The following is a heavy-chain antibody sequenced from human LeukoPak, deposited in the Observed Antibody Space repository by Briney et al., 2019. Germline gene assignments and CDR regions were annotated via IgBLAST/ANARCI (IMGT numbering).Heavy chain of an antibody. V-gene: IGHV3-30*04. Sequence: GGSLRLSCAASGFTFSTYAIHWVRQAPGKGLEWVAVISYDGSNKYYADSVKGRFTISRDNSKNTLYLQMNSLRVEDTAVYYCAKGYSGYDVTFDYWGQGTLVTVSS. CDR2: ISYDGSNK. CDR1: GFTFSTYA. J-gene: IGHJ4*02. D-gene: IGHD5-12*01. CDR3: AKGYSGYDVTFDY.